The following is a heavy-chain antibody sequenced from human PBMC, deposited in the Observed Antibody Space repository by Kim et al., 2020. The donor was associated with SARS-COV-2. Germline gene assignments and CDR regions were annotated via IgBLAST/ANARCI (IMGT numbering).Heavy chain of an antibody. D-gene: IGHD2-15*01. J-gene: IGHJ5*02. CDR2: ISSSSSYI. Sequence: GGSLRLSCAASGFTFSSYSMNWVHQAPGKGLEWVSSISSSSSYIYYADSVKGRFTISRDNAKNSLYLQMNSLRAEDTAVYYCARDFFQGYCSGGSCYSEENWFDPWGQGTLVTVSS. CDR1: GFTFSSYS. CDR3: ARDFFQGYCSGGSCYSEENWFDP. V-gene: IGHV3-21*01.